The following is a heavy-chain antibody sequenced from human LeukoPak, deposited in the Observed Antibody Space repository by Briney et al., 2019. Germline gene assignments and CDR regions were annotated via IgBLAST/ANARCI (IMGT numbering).Heavy chain of an antibody. J-gene: IGHJ5*02. CDR1: GGTFSSYA. Sequence: SVKVSFKASGGTFSSYAISWVRQAHGQGLEWLGSFIHIFGTANYAQKFEGRVTITADKSTSTAYMELSSLRSEDTAVYYCARDRVATISRASNYNWFDPWGQGTLVTVSS. CDR3: ARDRVATISRASNYNWFDP. D-gene: IGHD5-12*01. V-gene: IGHV1-69*06. CDR2: FIHIFGTA.